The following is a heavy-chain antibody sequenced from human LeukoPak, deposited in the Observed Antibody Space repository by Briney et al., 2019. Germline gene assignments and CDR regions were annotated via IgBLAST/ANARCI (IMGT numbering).Heavy chain of an antibody. D-gene: IGHD3-22*01. CDR2: IYYSGST. J-gene: IGHJ4*02. Sequence: SETLSLTCTVSGGSISTYYRSWIRQSPMKGLEWIGYIYYSGSTNYNPSLKSRVTISVDTSKNQFSLKLNSVTAADTAVYFCARGNYDSSGYYPRSDYWGQGTLVTVSS. CDR1: GGSISTYY. CDR3: ARGNYDSSGYYPRSDY. V-gene: IGHV4-59*01.